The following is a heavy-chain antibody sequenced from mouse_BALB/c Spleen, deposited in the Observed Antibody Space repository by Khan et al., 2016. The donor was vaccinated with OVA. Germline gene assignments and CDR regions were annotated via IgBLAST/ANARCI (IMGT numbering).Heavy chain of an antibody. CDR2: ISPGSGDT. V-gene: IGHV1-77*01. CDR1: GYSFTDYY. CDR3: ARSNYVCYTCAY. Sequence: VQLQESGAELARPGASVKLSCKASGYSFTDYYINWVKQRPGQGLEWIGEISPGSGDTYYNEKFKGKATLSAEKSSSTAYMQLSSMTSEASAVYFCARSNYVCYTCAYWGQGTLGTVSA. J-gene: IGHJ3*01. D-gene: IGHD2-5*01.